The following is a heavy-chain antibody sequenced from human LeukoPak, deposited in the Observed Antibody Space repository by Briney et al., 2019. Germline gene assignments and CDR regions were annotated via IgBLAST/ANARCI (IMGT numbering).Heavy chain of an antibody. CDR2: ISGSGGST. V-gene: IGHV3-23*01. J-gene: IGHJ3*02. CDR1: GFTFSNAW. Sequence: PGGSLRLSCAASGFTFSNAWMSWVRQAPGKGLEWVSAISGSGGSTYYADSAKGRFTISRDNSKNTLYLQMNSLRAEDTAVYYCAKEVSPGIVVVVAARAFDIWGQGTMVTVSS. CDR3: AKEVSPGIVVVVAARAFDI. D-gene: IGHD2-15*01.